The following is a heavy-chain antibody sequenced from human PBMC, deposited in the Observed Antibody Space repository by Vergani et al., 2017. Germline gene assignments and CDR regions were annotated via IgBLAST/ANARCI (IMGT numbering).Heavy chain of an antibody. V-gene: IGHV3-30*18. CDR3: AKQGKIAAAGRGAFDY. CDR1: GFTFSSYG. J-gene: IGHJ4*02. CDR2: ISYDGSNK. Sequence: VQLVESGGGVVQPGRSLRLSCAASGFTFSSYGMHWVRQAPGKGLEWVAVISYDGSNKYYADSVKGRFTISRDNSKNTLYLQMNSLRAEDTAVYYCAKQGKIAAAGRGAFDYWGQGTLVTVSS. D-gene: IGHD6-13*01.